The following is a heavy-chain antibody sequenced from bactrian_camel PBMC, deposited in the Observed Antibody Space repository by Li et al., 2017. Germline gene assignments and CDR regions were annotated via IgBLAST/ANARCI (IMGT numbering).Heavy chain of an antibody. CDR2: VISGNDAT. CDR1: TFSFATYC. J-gene: IGHJ4*01. Sequence: VQLVESGGGSVQPGGSLRLSCVASTFSFATYCMAWFRQIPGKQREGVAVISGNDATSYSDSAKGRFTISQDNGADISYLQMNDLNPEDTAMYYCAADHRVGWNVDCGLEGRKYNYWGRGTQ. D-gene: IGHD5*01. CDR3: AADHRVGWNVDCGLEGRKYNY. V-gene: IGHV3S26*01.